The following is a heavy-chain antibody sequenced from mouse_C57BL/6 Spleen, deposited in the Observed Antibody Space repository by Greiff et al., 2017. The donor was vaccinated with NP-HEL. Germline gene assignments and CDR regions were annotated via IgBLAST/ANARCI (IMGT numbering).Heavy chain of an antibody. CDR3: AREAYYSPFDY. Sequence: SGAELVRPGASVKLSCKASGYTFTDYYINWVKQRPGQGLEWIARIYPGSGNTYYNEKFKGKATLTAEKSSSTAYMQLSSLTSEDSAVYFCAREAYYSPFDYWGQGTTLTVSS. V-gene: IGHV1-76*01. D-gene: IGHD2-12*01. CDR2: IYPGSGNT. J-gene: IGHJ2*01. CDR1: GYTFTDYY.